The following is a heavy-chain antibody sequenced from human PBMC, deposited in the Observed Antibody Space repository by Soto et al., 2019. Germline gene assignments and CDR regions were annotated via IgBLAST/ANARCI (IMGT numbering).Heavy chain of an antibody. Sequence: GGSLRLSCAASGFTFSSFGMNWVRQAPGKGLEWVSLISDSGGSTYHADSVKGRFTISRDNSKNTLYLQMNSLRAEDTAVYYCAKAATITTLYNFDFWGQGTLVTVPS. CDR1: GFTFSSFG. CDR2: ISDSGGST. J-gene: IGHJ4*02. D-gene: IGHD4-4*01. CDR3: AKAATITTLYNFDF. V-gene: IGHV3-23*01.